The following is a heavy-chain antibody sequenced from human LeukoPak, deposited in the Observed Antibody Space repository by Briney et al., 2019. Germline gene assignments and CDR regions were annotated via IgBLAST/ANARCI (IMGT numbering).Heavy chain of an antibody. V-gene: IGHV4-59*08. D-gene: IGHD3-22*01. CDR3: ARHDLHYYDSSGYWGLGAFDI. J-gene: IGHJ3*02. CDR2: IYYSGST. Sequence: PSETLSLTCTVSGGSISSYYWSWIRQPPGKGLEWIGYIYYSGSTNYNPSLKSRVTISVDTSENQFSLKLSSVTAADTAVYYCARHDLHYYDSSGYWGLGAFDIWGQGTMVTVSS. CDR1: GGSISSYY.